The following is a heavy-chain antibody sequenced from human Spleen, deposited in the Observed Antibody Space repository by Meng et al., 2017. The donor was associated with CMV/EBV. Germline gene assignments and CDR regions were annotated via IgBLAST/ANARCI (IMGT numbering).Heavy chain of an antibody. Sequence: KVSCXXSGXTFTSXXMHXXRQAPGXXLEWMGIINXSGGSTXXXQXXXGRVTMTRDXSXSTXYMXLXXLRSEXTXVYYCARLTGQEGYWGQGTLVTVSS. D-gene: IGHD1-14*01. CDR2: INXSGGST. J-gene: IGHJ4*02. V-gene: IGHV1-46*01. CDR3: ARLTGQEGY. CDR1: GXTFTSXX.